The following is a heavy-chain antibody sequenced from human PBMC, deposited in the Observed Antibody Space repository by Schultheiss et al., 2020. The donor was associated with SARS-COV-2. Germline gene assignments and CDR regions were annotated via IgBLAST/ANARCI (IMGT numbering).Heavy chain of an antibody. CDR3: ATAGITGTKANFGV. CDR1: GESFCAYY. D-gene: IGHD1-20*01. J-gene: IGHJ3*01. CDR2: INHSGST. V-gene: IGHV4-34*01. Sequence: SQTLSLTCDVYGESFCAYYWNWFRQPTGKGLEWIGEINHSGSTKYNPSLESRVTLSVETSKNHFSLKLASVTAADTAVYYCATAGITGTKANFGVWGQGTVVTVSS.